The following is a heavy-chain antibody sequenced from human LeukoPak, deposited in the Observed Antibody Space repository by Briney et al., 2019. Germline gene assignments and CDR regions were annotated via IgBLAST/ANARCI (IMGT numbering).Heavy chain of an antibody. D-gene: IGHD6-19*01. J-gene: IGHJ5*02. CDR2: INHSGST. CDR1: GGSFSGYY. Sequence: PSETLSLTCAVYGGSFSGYYWSWIRQPPGKGLEWIGEINHSGSTNYNPSLKSRVTISVDTSKNQFSLKLSSVTAADTAVYYCAKSDNSGWLTWFDPWGQGTLVTVSS. V-gene: IGHV4-34*01. CDR3: AKSDNSGWLTWFDP.